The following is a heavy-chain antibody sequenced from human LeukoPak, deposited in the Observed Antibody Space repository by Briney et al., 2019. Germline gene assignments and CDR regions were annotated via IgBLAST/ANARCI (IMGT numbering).Heavy chain of an antibody. V-gene: IGHV4-59*01. D-gene: IGHD6-19*01. J-gene: IGHJ4*02. CDR3: ARVRWQWLDY. Sequence: PSETLSLTCTVSGGSISSYYWSWIRQLPGKGLEWIGYIYYSGSTNYNPSLKSRVTISVDTSKNQFSLKLSSVTAADTAVYYCARVRWQWLDYWGQGTLVTVSS. CDR2: IYYSGST. CDR1: GGSISSYY.